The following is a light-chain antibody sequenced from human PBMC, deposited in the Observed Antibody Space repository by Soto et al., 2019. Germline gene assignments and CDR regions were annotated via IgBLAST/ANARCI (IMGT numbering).Light chain of an antibody. CDR2: GAS. CDR3: QQYGTTLWT. Sequence: EVVMTQSPATLSVSPGERATLSCRASQSVNSNLAWYQQKPGQAPRLLIYGASSRATGIPDRFSGSGSGTDFTLTIIRLEPEDFAVYYCQQYGTTLWTFGQGTKVDIK. V-gene: IGKV3-20*01. CDR1: QSVNSN. J-gene: IGKJ1*01.